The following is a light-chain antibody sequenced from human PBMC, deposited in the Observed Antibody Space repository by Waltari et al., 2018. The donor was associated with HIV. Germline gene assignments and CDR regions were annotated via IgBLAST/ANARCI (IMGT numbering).Light chain of an antibody. CDR2: NND. Sequence: QSVVTQPPSASGTPGQSVTMSCSGSASHIGANTVTLYPHLPQTTPKLLIYNNDEGPAGVPDRFSVSKTGTSASLDISGLQSEDEADYYCATWDDGLSGWVFGGGTKLTVL. V-gene: IGLV1-44*01. CDR3: ATWDDGLSGWV. J-gene: IGLJ3*02. CDR1: ASHIGANT.